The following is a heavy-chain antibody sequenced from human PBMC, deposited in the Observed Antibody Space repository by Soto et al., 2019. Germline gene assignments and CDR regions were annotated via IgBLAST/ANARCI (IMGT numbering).Heavy chain of an antibody. CDR3: ARDKITGLFDY. J-gene: IGHJ4*02. D-gene: IGHD2-8*02. CDR2: INHCGST. Sequence: QVQLQQWGAGLLKPSETLSLTCAVYGGSFSGYYWTWIRQPPGTGLEWIGEINHCGSTNYNPSLKSRVTISVDTSKSQCSLKLASVTAADTGVYYCARDKITGLFDYWGQGTLVTVSS. V-gene: IGHV4-34*01. CDR1: GGSFSGYY.